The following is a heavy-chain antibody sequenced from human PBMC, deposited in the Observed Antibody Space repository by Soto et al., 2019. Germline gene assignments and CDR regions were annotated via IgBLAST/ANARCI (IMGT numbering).Heavy chain of an antibody. CDR3: ARRRDGYKPYFDY. CDR2: ISYDGSNK. CDR1: GFTFSSYA. D-gene: IGHD5-12*01. V-gene: IGHV3-30-3*01. Sequence: QVQLVESGGGVVQPGRSLRLSCAASGFTFSSYAMHWVRQAPGKGLEWVAVISYDGSNKYYADSVKGRFTITRDNSKNTLYLQMNSLRAEDTAVYYCARRRDGYKPYFDYWGQGTLVTVSS. J-gene: IGHJ4*02.